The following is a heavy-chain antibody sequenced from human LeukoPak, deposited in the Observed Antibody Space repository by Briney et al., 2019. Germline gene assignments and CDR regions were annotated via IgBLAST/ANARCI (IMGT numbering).Heavy chain of an antibody. V-gene: IGHV5-51*01. CDR2: IYPGDSDT. CDR3: ASGYDFWSGYSTFDY. Sequence: GESLKISCQGSGYSFTSYWIGWVRQMPGKGLEWMGIIYPGDSDTRYSPSFQGQVTISADKSISTAYLQWSSLKASDTAMYYCASGYDFWSGYSTFDYWGQGTLVTVSS. J-gene: IGHJ4*02. CDR1: GYSFTSYW. D-gene: IGHD3-3*01.